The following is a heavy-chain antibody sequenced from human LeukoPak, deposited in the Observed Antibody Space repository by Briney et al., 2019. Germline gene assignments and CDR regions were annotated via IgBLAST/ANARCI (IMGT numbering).Heavy chain of an antibody. CDR2: IYYSGST. D-gene: IGHD5-12*01. Sequence: SETLSLTCTVSGGSMSSYYWSWIRQPPGKGLEWIGYIYYSGSTNYNPSLKSRVTISVDTSKNQFTLKLSSVTAADTAVYYCARGTGYSGYEDLYYWGQGTLVTVSS. CDR3: ARGTGYSGYEDLYY. J-gene: IGHJ4*02. V-gene: IGHV4-59*01. CDR1: GGSMSSYY.